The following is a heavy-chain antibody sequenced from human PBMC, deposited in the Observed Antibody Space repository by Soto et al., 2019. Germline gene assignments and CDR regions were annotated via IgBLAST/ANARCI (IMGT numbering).Heavy chain of an antibody. J-gene: IGHJ4*02. CDR3: ARGSQWLDY. Sequence: LQLQESGSGLVKPSQTLSLTCAVSGGSISSGGYSWSWIRQPPGKGLEWIGYIYHSGSTNYNPSLKSRVATSLDTSKNQFSLRLSSVTAADTAVYYCARGSQWLDYWGQGTLVTVSS. CDR2: IYHSGST. D-gene: IGHD6-19*01. V-gene: IGHV4-30-2*01. CDR1: GGSISSGGYS.